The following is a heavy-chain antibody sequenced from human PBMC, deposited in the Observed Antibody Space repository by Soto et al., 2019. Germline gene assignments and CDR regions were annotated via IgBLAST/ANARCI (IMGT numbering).Heavy chain of an antibody. CDR3: ARPFYDILTGYYLGYGMDV. CDR2: ISGSGGST. D-gene: IGHD3-9*01. CDR1: GFTFSSYA. Sequence: GGSLRLSCAASGFTFSSYAMSWVRQAPGKGLEWVSAISGSGGSTYYADSVKGRFTISRDNSKNTLYLQMNSLRAEDTAVYYCARPFYDILTGYYLGYGMDVWGQGTTVTVSS. J-gene: IGHJ6*02. V-gene: IGHV3-23*01.